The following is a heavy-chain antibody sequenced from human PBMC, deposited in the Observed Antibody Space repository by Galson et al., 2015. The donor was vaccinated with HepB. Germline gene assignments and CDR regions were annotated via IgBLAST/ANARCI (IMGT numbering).Heavy chain of an antibody. CDR1: GGTFSSYT. Sequence: SVKVSCKASGGTFSSYTISWVRQAPGQGLEWMGRIIPILGIANYARKFQGRVTITADKSTSTAYMELSSLRSEDTAVYYCARDMYYYDSSGYYYVDWGQGTLVTVSS. CDR3: ARDMYYYDSSGYYYVD. D-gene: IGHD3-22*01. V-gene: IGHV1-69*04. J-gene: IGHJ4*02. CDR2: IIPILGIA.